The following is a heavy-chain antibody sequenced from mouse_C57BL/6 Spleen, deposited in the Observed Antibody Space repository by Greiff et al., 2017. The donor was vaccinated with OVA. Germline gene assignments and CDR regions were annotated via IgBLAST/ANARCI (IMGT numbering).Heavy chain of an antibody. V-gene: IGHV1-15*01. CDR2: IDPETGGT. CDR1: GSTFTAYE. CDR3: TNGYWNFDY. Sequence: VQLQQSGAELVRPGASVPLSCTASGSTFTAYELHWVQQTPVHGLEWIGAIDPETGGTAYNQKFKGKAILTADKSSSTAYMELRSLTSEDSAVYYCTNGYWNFDYWGQGTTLTVSS. D-gene: IGHD2-3*01. J-gene: IGHJ2*01.